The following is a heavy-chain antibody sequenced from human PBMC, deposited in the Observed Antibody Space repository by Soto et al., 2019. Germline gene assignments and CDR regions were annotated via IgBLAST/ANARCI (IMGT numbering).Heavy chain of an antibody. Sequence: QVQLQESGPGLVKPSRTLSLTCTVSGGSISSGGYYWTWIRQHPEKGLEWIGYIYYSGSTYYNPSLKSRLSISADTSKNQFSMKLSSVTAADTAVYYCARASPPANTAMSSSHHFYGVDVWGQGTTVTVSS. CDR3: ARASPPANTAMSSSHHFYGVDV. D-gene: IGHD5-18*01. J-gene: IGHJ6*02. CDR2: IYYSGST. CDR1: GGSISSGGYY. V-gene: IGHV4-31*03.